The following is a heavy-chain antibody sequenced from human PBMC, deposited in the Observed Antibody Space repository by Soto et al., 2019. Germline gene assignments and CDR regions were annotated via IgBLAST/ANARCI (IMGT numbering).Heavy chain of an antibody. Sequence: SVKVSCKASGYTFTTYSLSWVRQAPGQGLEWMGWISPIFGTANYAQKFQGRVTITADKSTSTAYMELSSLRSEDTAVYYCARANSSGYYPSDYWGQGTLVTVSS. V-gene: IGHV1-69*06. CDR1: GYTFTTYS. D-gene: IGHD3-22*01. J-gene: IGHJ4*02. CDR3: ARANSSGYYPSDY. CDR2: ISPIFGTA.